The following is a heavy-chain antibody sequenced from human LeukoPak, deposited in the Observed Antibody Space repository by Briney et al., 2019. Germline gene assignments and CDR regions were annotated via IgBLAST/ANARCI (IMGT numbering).Heavy chain of an antibody. Sequence: PSETLSLTCAVYGGSFSGYYWSWIRQPPGKGLEWIGEINHNGSTNYNPSLEGRVTISVDTSKNQFSLKLSSVTAADTAVYYCARGSPLGVNWFDPWGQGTLVTVSS. CDR3: ARGSPLGVNWFDP. J-gene: IGHJ5*02. CDR2: INHNGST. D-gene: IGHD2-8*01. CDR1: GGSFSGYY. V-gene: IGHV4-34*01.